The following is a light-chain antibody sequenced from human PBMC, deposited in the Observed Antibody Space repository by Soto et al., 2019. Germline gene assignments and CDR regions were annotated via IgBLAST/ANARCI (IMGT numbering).Light chain of an antibody. J-gene: IGKJ1*01. CDR2: GAS. CDR1: QSVNNN. Sequence: EIVFAQSAGTLSLSPGESHPRSCRTRQSVNNNYLAWYQQKPGQAPRLLIYGASTRAADVPARFSGGGSGTEFTLTISSLQSEDFAEYHCQQYNNWPQTFGRGTKVDIK. CDR3: QQYNNWPQT. V-gene: IGKV3-15*01.